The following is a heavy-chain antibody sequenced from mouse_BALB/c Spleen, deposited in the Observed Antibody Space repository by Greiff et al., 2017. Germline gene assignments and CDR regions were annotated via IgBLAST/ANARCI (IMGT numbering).Heavy chain of an antibody. V-gene: IGHV1-87*01. CDR2: IYPEDGDT. J-gene: IGHJ4*01. CDR3: ARSDGTWGYYAMDY. D-gene: IGHD3-3*01. Sequence: QVQLQQSGAELARPGASVKLSCKASGYTFTSYWMQWVKQRPGQGLEWIGAIYPEDGDTRYTQKFKGKATLTADKSSSTTYMQLSSLASEDSAVYYCARSDGTWGYYAMDYWGQGTSVTVSS. CDR1: GYTFTSYW.